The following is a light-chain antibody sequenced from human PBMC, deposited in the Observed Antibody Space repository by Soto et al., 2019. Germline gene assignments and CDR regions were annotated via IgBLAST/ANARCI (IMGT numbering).Light chain of an antibody. CDR3: SSYTSSSTLDV. V-gene: IGLV2-14*01. CDR1: SSDVGGYNY. CDR2: DVS. Sequence: QSVLTQPASVSGSPGQSITISCTGTSSDVGGYNYVSWYQQHPGKDPKLMIYDVSNRPSGVSNRFSGSKSGNTASLTISGLQAEDEADYYCSSYTSSSTLDVFGTGTKLTVL. J-gene: IGLJ1*01.